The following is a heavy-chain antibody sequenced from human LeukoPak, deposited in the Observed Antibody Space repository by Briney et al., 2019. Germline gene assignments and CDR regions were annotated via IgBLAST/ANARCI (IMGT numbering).Heavy chain of an antibody. CDR3: ARDAGYSSSWYSDY. D-gene: IGHD6-13*01. Sequence: ASVKVSCKASGYTFTSYGISWVRQAPGQALEWMGWISAYNGNTNYAQKLQGRVTMTTDTSTSTAYMELRSLRSDDTAVYYCARDAGYSSSWYSDYWGQGTLVTVSS. CDR2: ISAYNGNT. CDR1: GYTFTSYG. J-gene: IGHJ4*02. V-gene: IGHV1-18*01.